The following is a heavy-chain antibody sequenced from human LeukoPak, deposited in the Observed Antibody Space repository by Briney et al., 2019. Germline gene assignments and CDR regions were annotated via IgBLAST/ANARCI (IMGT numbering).Heavy chain of an antibody. J-gene: IGHJ6*03. CDR3: TTMCSGYDFLNYYYYMDV. D-gene: IGHD5-12*01. CDR1: GFTFSNAW. Sequence: GGSLRLSCAASGFTFSNAWMSWVRQAPGKGLEWVGRIKSKTDGGTTDYAAPVKGRFTISRDDSKNTLYLQMNSLKTEDTAVYYCTTMCSGYDFLNYYYYMDVWGKGTTVTVSS. V-gene: IGHV3-15*01. CDR2: IKSKTDGGTT.